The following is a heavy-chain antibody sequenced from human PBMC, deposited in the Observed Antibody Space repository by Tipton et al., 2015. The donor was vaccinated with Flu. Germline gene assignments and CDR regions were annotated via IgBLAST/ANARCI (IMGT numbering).Heavy chain of an antibody. V-gene: IGHV4-4*02. Sequence: TLSLTCAVSGGSISSSNWWSWVRQPPGKGLEWIGEIYQRGTTYYNPSLKSRVTISVDTSRNQFSLKLSSVTAADTVVYYCAKTYFDSSDSPDRFDPWGQGTLVTVSS. D-gene: IGHD3-22*01. CDR2: IYQRGTT. CDR3: AKTYFDSSDSPDRFDP. J-gene: IGHJ5*02. CDR1: GGSISSSNW.